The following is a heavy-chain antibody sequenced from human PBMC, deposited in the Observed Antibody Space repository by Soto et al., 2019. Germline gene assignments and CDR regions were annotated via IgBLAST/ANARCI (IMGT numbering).Heavy chain of an antibody. CDR2: INPNSGGT. V-gene: IGHV1-2*02. CDR1: GYTFTGYY. Sequence: ASVKVSCKASGYTFTGYYMHWVRQAPGQGLEWMGWINPNSGGTNYAQKFQGRVTMTRDTSISTAYMELSRLRSDDTAVYYCARSMVRGPHYYYGMDVWGQGTTVTVS. J-gene: IGHJ6*02. D-gene: IGHD3-10*01. CDR3: ARSMVRGPHYYYGMDV.